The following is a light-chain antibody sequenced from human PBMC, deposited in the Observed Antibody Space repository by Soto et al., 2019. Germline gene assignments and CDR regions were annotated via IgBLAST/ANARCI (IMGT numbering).Light chain of an antibody. CDR1: ISDVGSYDL. V-gene: IGLV2-23*01. CDR3: CSYAGSSTSWV. Sequence: QSVLTQPASVSGSPGQSITISCTGTISDVGSYDLVSWYQQHPGKAPKLMIYDGSKRPSGVSSRFSGSKTGNTASLTIAGLQAEDEAYYYCCSYAGSSTSWVFGGGTKLTV. CDR2: DGS. J-gene: IGLJ3*02.